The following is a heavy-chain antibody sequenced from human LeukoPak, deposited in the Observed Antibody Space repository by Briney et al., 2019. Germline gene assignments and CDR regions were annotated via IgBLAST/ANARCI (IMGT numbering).Heavy chain of an antibody. CDR2: IYYSGST. J-gene: IGHJ4*02. V-gene: IGHV4-39*01. CDR3: ARAKRRCSSGYYYAPDY. CDR1: RDSLTSSTYY. Sequence: PPETLSLTCAVPRDSLTSSTYYAGWVRHPPGSWLEWLGCIYYSGSTYYNPSLKSRVTISVDTSKNQFSLKLSSVIAADTAVYYCARAKRRCSSGYYYAPDYWGQGTLVTVSS. D-gene: IGHD3-22*01.